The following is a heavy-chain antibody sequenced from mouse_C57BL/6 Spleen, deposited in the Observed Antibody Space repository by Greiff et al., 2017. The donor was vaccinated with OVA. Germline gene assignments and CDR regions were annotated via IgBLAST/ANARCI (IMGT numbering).Heavy chain of an antibody. CDR3: ARGELRGGGD. CDR2: IHPNSGST. V-gene: IGHV1-64*01. Sequence: QVQLKQPGAELVKPGASVKLSCKASGYTFTSYWMHWVKQRPGQGLEWIGMIHPNSGSTNYNEKFKSKATLTVDKSSSTAYRQLSSLTSEDSAVYSCARGELRGGGDWGQGTTLTVSS. D-gene: IGHD2-4*01. J-gene: IGHJ2*01. CDR1: GYTFTSYW.